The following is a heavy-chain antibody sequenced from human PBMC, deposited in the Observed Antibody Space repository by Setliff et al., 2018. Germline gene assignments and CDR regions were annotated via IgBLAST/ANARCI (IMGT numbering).Heavy chain of an antibody. J-gene: IGHJ5*02. D-gene: IGHD6-6*01. CDR2: INHSGST. Sequence: PSETLSLTCAAYGGTFSHYYWTWIRQSPGKGLEWIGEINHSGSTNYNPSLKSRVTISIDTSKDQFSLRMSSVSAADAAISYCARGRNVAARLLDTWGQGSRVTVSS. V-gene: IGHV4-34*01. CDR1: GGTFSHYY. CDR3: ARGRNVAARLLDT.